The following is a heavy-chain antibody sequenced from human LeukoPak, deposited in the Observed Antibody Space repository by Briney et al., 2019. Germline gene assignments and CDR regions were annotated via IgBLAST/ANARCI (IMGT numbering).Heavy chain of an antibody. CDR2: IYPGDSDT. CDR3: ARRKEVAGNYFGMDV. J-gene: IGHJ6*02. CDR1: GYSFTNYW. Sequence: GESLKISCKGSGYSFTNYWIGWVRQMPGKGLEWMGIIYPGDSDTRYSPSFQGQVTISADKSINTAYLQWSSLKASDTAMYYCARRKEVAGNYFGMDVWGPGTTVTVSS. D-gene: IGHD6-19*01. V-gene: IGHV5-51*01.